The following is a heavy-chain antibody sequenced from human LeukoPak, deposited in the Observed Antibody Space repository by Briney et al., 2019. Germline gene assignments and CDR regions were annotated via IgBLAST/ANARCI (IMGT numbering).Heavy chain of an antibody. J-gene: IGHJ5*02. CDR3: ARRRVYYYDSSGYYWNWFDP. V-gene: IGHV4-34*01. D-gene: IGHD3-22*01. Sequence: PSETLSLTCAVYGGSFSGYYWSWIRQPPGKGLEWVGEINHSGSTNYNPSLKSRVTISVDTSKNQFSLKLSSVTAADTAVYYCARRRVYYYDSSGYYWNWFDPWGQGTLVTVSS. CDR1: GGSFSGYY. CDR2: INHSGST.